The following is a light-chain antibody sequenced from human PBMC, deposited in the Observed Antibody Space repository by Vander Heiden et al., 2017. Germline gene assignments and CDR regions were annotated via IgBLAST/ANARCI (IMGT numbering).Light chain of an antibody. CDR2: SAS. V-gene: IGKV1-39*01. Sequence: DMQMTQSPSAPSSSLGDRVTITSCAAERIDPYLNWYQQKPGQAPKLLIYSASSLQSGVPSRFAGSGSGTDFTLTISGLQPEDFAAYYCQQSYSMPFTFGPGTNVEIQ. J-gene: IGKJ3*01. CDR1: ERIDPY. CDR3: QQSYSMPFT.